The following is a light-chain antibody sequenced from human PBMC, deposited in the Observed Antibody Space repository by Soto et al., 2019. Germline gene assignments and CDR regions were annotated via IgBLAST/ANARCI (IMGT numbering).Light chain of an antibody. CDR1: NDDVGAYNY. CDR2: EVN. CDR3: ASYTITSTRV. V-gene: IGLV2-14*01. Sequence: QSALNQPASVSGSPGQSITISCTGSNDDVGAYNYVSWYQQHPGKAPRLIIYEVNNQPSGVSHRFSGSKSGNTASLTISGLQADDEADYYCASYTITSTRVFGGGTKLTVL. J-gene: IGLJ3*02.